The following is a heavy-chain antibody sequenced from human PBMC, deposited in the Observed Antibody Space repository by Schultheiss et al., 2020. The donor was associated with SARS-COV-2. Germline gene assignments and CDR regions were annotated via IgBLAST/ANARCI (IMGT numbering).Heavy chain of an antibody. J-gene: IGHJ3*02. CDR3: ARGSSIDAFGI. CDR2: IYHSGST. CDR1: GGSISSYY. Sequence: SETLSLTCTVSGGSISSYYWSWIRQPPGKGLEWIGYIYHSGSTYYNPSLKSRVTISVDRSKNQFSLKLSSVTAADTAAYYCARGSSIDAFGIWGQGTVVTVSS. V-gene: IGHV4-59*12. D-gene: IGHD6-6*01.